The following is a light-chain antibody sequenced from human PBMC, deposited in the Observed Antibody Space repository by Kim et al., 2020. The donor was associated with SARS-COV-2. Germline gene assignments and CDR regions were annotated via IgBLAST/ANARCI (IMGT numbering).Light chain of an antibody. CDR3: QQYNNLPIT. CDR2: DAS. J-gene: IGKJ5*01. V-gene: IGKV1-33*01. Sequence: ASVGDRVTITCQASQDISNYLNWYQQKPGKAPKLLIYDASNLETGVPSRLSGSGSGTDFTFTISSLQPEDIATYYCQQYNNLPITFGQGTRLEIK. CDR1: QDISNY.